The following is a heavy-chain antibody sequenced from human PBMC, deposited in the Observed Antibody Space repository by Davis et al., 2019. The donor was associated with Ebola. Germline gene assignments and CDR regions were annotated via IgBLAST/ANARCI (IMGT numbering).Heavy chain of an antibody. V-gene: IGHV3-7*01. CDR2: IKQDGSEK. J-gene: IGHJ4*02. Sequence: PGGSLRLSCAASGFTFSSYSMNWVRQAPGKGLEWVANIKQDGSEKYYVDSVKGRFTISRDNAKNSLYLQMNSLRAEDTAVYYCARTRWLRGIYFDYWGQGTLVTVSS. D-gene: IGHD5-12*01. CDR1: GFTFSSYS. CDR3: ARTRWLRGIYFDY.